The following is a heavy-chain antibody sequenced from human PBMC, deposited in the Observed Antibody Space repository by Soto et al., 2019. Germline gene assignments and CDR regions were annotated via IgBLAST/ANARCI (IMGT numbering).Heavy chain of an antibody. J-gene: IGHJ4*02. CDR2: IYYSGST. CDR3: ARDPAEYYGSGSGFDY. CDR1: GGSISTYY. D-gene: IGHD3-10*01. Sequence: SETLSLTCNVSGGSISTYYWSWIRQPPGKGLEWIGYIYYSGSTDYNPSLKSRVTISVDTSKNHFSLKLSSVTAADTAVYYCARDPAEYYGSGSGFDYWGQGTLVTVSS. V-gene: IGHV4-59*01.